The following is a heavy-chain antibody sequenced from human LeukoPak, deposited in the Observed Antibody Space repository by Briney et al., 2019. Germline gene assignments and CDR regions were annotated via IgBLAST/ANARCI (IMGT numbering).Heavy chain of an antibody. CDR1: GYTFTGYY. V-gene: IGHV1-2*02. J-gene: IGHJ4*02. CDR3: ARAARITIFGVVIITLDY. CDR2: INPNSGGT. Sequence: ASVKVSCKASGYTFTGYYMHWVRQAPGQGLEWMGWINPNSGGTNYAQKFQGRVTMTRDTSMSTAYMELSRLRSDDTAVYYCARAARITIFGVVIITLDYWGQGTLVTVSS. D-gene: IGHD3-3*01.